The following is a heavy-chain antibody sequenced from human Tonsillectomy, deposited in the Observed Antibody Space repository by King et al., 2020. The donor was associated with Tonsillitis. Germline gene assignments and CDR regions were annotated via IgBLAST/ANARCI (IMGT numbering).Heavy chain of an antibody. V-gene: IGHV6-1*01. D-gene: IGHD3-10*01. CDR1: GDSVSSNSAA. CDR2: TYYRSKWYN. CDR3: ARAPYNYGSGSYYPYFDY. J-gene: IGHJ4*02. Sequence: VQLQQSGPGLVKPSQTLSLTCAISGDSVSSNSAAWNWIRQSPSRGLEWLGRTYYRSKWYNDYAVSVKSRLTINPDTSKNQFSLQLNSVTPEDTAVYYCARAPYNYGSGSYYPYFDYWGQGTLVTVSS.